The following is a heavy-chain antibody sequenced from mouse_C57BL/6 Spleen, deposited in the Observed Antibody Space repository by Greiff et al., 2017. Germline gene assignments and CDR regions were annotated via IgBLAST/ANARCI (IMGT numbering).Heavy chain of an antibody. Sequence: QVQLQQSGAELVKPGASVKLSCKASGYTFTEYTIHWVKQRSGQGLEWIGWFYPGSGSIKYNEKFKDKATLTADKSSSTVYMELSRLTAEDSAVYFGARHEEGYGNYRGYFDVWGTGTTVTVSS. J-gene: IGHJ1*03. CDR3: ARHEEGYGNYRGYFDV. CDR1: GYTFTEYT. CDR2: FYPGSGSI. D-gene: IGHD2-1*01. V-gene: IGHV1-62-2*01.